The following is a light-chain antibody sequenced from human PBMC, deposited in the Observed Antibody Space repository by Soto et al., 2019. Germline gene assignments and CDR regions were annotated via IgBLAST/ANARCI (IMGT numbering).Light chain of an antibody. Sequence: IVTITCRASQGISSYLAWYQQKPGKAPKLLIYAASTLQSGVPSRFSGSGSGTEFTLTISSLQPEDFATYYCQQLNSYPWTFGQGTKVDIK. CDR1: QGISSY. CDR3: QQLNSYPWT. J-gene: IGKJ1*01. CDR2: AAS. V-gene: IGKV1-9*01.